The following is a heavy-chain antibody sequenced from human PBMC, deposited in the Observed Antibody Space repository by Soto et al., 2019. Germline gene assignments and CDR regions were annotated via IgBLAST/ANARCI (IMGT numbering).Heavy chain of an antibody. Sequence: PXGSLGLSCAASGFIFSNTWMTGVRQAPGKGLEWVGRIKSKYDGGTTDYAAPVKGRFSISRDDSKTTVYLQMNSLKTEDTAVYYCTSALLARFWGQGTLVTVSS. CDR2: IKSKYDGGTT. V-gene: IGHV3-15*01. J-gene: IGHJ4*02. CDR3: TSALLARF. CDR1: GFIFSNTW. D-gene: IGHD3-9*01.